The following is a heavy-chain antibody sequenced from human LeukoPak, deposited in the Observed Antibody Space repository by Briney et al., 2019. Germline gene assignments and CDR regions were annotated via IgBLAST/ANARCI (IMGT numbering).Heavy chain of an antibody. J-gene: IGHJ4*02. D-gene: IGHD3-10*01. V-gene: IGHV4-34*01. CDR1: GGSFSGYY. CDR2: INHSGST. Sequence: SETLSLTCAVYGGSFSGYYWSWIRQPPGKGLEWIGEINHSGSTNYNPSLKSRVTISVDTSKNQFSLKLSSVTAADTAVYYCARDRDYFDYWGQGTLVTVSS. CDR3: ARDRDYFDY.